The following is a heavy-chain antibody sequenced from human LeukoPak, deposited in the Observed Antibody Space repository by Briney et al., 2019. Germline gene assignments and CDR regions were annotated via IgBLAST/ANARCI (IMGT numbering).Heavy chain of an antibody. CDR3: ARHVPYYDILTGYYKSTWFDR. CDR2: IYYSGST. V-gene: IGHV4-39*01. D-gene: IGHD3-9*01. CDR1: GGSISSSSYY. Sequence: SETLSLTCTVSGGSISSSSYYWGWIRQPPGKGLEWIGSIYYSGSTYYNPSLKSRVTISVDTSKNQFSLKLSSVTAADTAVYYCARHVPYYDILTGYYKSTWFDRWGQGTLVTVSS. J-gene: IGHJ5*02.